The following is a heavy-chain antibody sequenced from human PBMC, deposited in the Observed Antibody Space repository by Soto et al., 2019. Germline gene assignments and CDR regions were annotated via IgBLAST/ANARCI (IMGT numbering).Heavy chain of an antibody. D-gene: IGHD2-2*01. CDR2: IYYSWST. CDR1: GGSISSSSYY. J-gene: IGHJ3*02. V-gene: IGHV4-39*01. CDR3: ARHRGYCSSTSCSNFPFFEI. Sequence: TLSLTCTVSGGSISSSSYYWGWIRQPPGKGLEWIGSIYYSWSTYYNPSLKSRVTISADTSKNQFSLKLNSVTAADTAVYYCARHRGYCSSTSCSNFPFFEIWGQGTMVNVS.